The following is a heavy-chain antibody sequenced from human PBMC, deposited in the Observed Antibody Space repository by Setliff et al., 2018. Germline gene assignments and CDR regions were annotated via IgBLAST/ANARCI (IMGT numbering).Heavy chain of an antibody. V-gene: IGHV3-48*04. Sequence: GSLRLSCAASGFTFSTYGLNWVRQAPGKGLEWISYLNNDGTTIYYADSVRCRFTISRDNAKNSMDLQMDRRRAEDTAVYYCVRDRWKVLVNRGDDAFDLWGQGTMVTVSS. CDR2: LNNDGTTI. J-gene: IGHJ3*01. D-gene: IGHD3-22*01. CDR1: GFTFSTYG. CDR3: VRDRWKVLVNRGDDAFDL.